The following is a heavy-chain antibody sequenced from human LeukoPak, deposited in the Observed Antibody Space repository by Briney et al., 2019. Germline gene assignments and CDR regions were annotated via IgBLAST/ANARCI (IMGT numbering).Heavy chain of an antibody. V-gene: IGHV3-64*01. CDR2: ISSNGGST. Sequence: GGSLRLSCAASGFTFSSYAMHWVRQAPGKGLGYVSAISSNGGSTYYANSVKGRFTISRDNSKNTLYLQMGSLRAEDMAVYYCARVSLGYYYVDYWGQGTLVTASS. CDR3: ARVSLGYYYVDY. CDR1: GFTFSSYA. J-gene: IGHJ4*02. D-gene: IGHD3-10*01.